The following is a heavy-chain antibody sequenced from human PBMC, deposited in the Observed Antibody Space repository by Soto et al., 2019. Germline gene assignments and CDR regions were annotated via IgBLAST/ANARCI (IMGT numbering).Heavy chain of an antibody. CDR1: GGSISNFH. CDR3: ALGGYNYGRPFDF. Sequence: SETLSLTCNVSGGSISNFHLSWIRQPPGKGLEWIGYIYYSGNYYNPSLTSRVSMSLDKSKNQFSLHLKPVTAADTALYFRALGGYNYGRPFDFWGQGTRVTISS. V-gene: IGHV4-59*01. D-gene: IGHD5-18*01. J-gene: IGHJ4*02. CDR2: IYYSGN.